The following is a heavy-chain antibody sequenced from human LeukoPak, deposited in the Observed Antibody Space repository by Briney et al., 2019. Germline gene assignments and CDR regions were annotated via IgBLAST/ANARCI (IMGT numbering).Heavy chain of an antibody. Sequence: GGSLSLSCAASGFTFSSYGMDWVPQAPSEGLEWVVSILYDGSNKFYIDSVKGRFTISRDNSRNTLSLHMNSLRPEDTAVYYCAILTGEENYYPYRDVWGKRTTVTVSS. CDR1: GFTFSSYG. D-gene: IGHD3-22*01. CDR3: AILTGEENYYPYRDV. CDR2: ILYDGSNK. J-gene: IGHJ6*03. V-gene: IGHV3-30*02.